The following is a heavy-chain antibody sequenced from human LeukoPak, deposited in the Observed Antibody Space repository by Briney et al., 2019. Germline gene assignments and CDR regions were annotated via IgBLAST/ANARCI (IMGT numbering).Heavy chain of an antibody. CDR3: ARGFHYYGSGSYSFGRRDWFDP. J-gene: IGHJ5*02. V-gene: IGHV1-2*02. Sequence: GASVKVSCKASGYTFTGYYMHWVRQAPGQGLEWMGWINPNSGGTNYAQKFQGRVTMTRDTSISTAYMELSRLRSDDTAVYYCARGFHYYGSGSYSFGRRDWFDPWGQGTLVTVSS. CDR1: GYTFTGYY. D-gene: IGHD3-10*01. CDR2: INPNSGGT.